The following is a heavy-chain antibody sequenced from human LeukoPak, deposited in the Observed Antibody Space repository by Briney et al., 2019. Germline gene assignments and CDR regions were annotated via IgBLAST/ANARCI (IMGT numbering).Heavy chain of an antibody. CDR3: ARDRILHSSGWYGY. J-gene: IGHJ4*02. V-gene: IGHV3-21*01. D-gene: IGHD6-19*01. Sequence: PGGSLRLSCAASGFTFSSYSMNWVRQAPGKGLEWVSSISSSSSYIYYADSVKGRFTISRDNAKSSLYLQMNSLRAEDTAVYYCARDRILHSSGWYGYWGQGTLVTVSS. CDR1: GFTFSSYS. CDR2: ISSSSSYI.